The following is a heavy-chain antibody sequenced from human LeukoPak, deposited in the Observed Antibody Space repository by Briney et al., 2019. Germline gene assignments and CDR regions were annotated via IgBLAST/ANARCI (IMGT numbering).Heavy chain of an antibody. CDR3: ARGVEATGNWFDP. CDR2: INPNSGGT. V-gene: IGHV1-2*02. Sequence: ASVKVSCKASGYTFTGYYMHWVRQAPGQGLEWMGWINPNSGGTNYAQKFQGRVTMTRDTSISTAYMELSRLRSDDTAVYYCARGVEATGNWFDPWGQGTLVTVSS. D-gene: IGHD1-26*01. CDR1: GYTFTGYY. J-gene: IGHJ5*02.